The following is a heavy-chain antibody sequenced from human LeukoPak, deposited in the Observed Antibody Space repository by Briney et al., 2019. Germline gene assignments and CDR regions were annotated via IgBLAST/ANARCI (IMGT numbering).Heavy chain of an antibody. CDR1: GYTFTGYY. V-gene: IGHV1-2*02. Sequence: ASVKVSCKASGYTFTGYYMHWVRQAPGQGLEWMGWINPNSGGTNYAQKFQGRVTMTRDTSISTAYMELSRLRSDDTAVYHCAREDALPVYCSGGSCYLFDYWGQGTLVTVSS. J-gene: IGHJ4*02. CDR2: INPNSGGT. D-gene: IGHD2-15*01. CDR3: AREDALPVYCSGGSCYLFDY.